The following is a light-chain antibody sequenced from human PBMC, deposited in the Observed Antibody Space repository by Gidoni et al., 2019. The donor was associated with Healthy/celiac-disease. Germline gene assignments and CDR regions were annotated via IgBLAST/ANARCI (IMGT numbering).Light chain of an antibody. V-gene: IGLV6-57*01. CDR1: SGSIASNY. Sequence: NFMLTQPHPVSESPGKTVTISCTRSSGSIASNYVQWYQQRPGSSTTTVIYEDNQRPSGVPDRFSGSIDSSSNSASLTISGLKTEDEADYYCQSYDSSTHRVFGGGTKLTVL. J-gene: IGLJ2*01. CDR2: EDN. CDR3: QSYDSSTHRV.